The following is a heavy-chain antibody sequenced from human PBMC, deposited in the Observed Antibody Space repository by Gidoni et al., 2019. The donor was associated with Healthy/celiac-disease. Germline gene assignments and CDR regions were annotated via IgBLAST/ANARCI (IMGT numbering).Heavy chain of an antibody. D-gene: IGHD3-3*01. J-gene: IGHJ5*02. CDR2: IYHSGST. V-gene: IGHV4-38-2*02. CDR1: GYSISSGYY. CDR3: ARGSGTIFGVVIEQTNWFDP. Sequence: QVQLQESGPGLVKPSATLSLTCTVSGYSISSGYYWGWIRQPPGKGLEWIGSIYHSGSTYYNPSLKSRVTISVDTSKNQFSLKLSSVTAADTAVYYCARGSGTIFGVVIEQTNWFDPWGQGTLVTVSS.